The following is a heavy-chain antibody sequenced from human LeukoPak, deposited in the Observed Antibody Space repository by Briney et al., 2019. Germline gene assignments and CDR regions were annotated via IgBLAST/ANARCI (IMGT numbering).Heavy chain of an antibody. V-gene: IGHV3-23*01. CDR2: ISGSGGST. CDR3: ATTLLRASTYVDV. Sequence: GGSLRLSCAASGLTLSSYSMSWVRQPPRKGLEWVAGISGSGGSTYYADSVKGRFTISRDNSNNTLYLQMNSLRAEDTAMYYCATTLLRASTYVDVWGKGTTVTVSS. D-gene: IGHD1-1*01. CDR1: GLTLSSYS. J-gene: IGHJ6*03.